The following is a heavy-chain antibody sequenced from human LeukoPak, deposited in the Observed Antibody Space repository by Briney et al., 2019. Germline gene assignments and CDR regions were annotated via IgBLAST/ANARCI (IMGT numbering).Heavy chain of an antibody. Sequence: SETLSLTCTVSGGSISSSSYYWGWIRQPPGKGLEWIGSIYYSGSTYYNPSLKSRVTISVDTSKNQFSLKLSSVTAADTAVYYCASKIFDCSSTSCYVGWFDPWGQGTLVTVSS. V-gene: IGHV4-39*01. CDR2: IYYSGST. D-gene: IGHD2-2*01. CDR3: ASKIFDCSSTSCYVGWFDP. CDR1: GGSISSSSYY. J-gene: IGHJ5*02.